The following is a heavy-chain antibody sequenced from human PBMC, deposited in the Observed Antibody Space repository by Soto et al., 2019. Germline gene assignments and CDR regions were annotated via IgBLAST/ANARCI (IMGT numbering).Heavy chain of an antibody. V-gene: IGHV4-34*01. D-gene: IGHD5-12*01. J-gene: IGHJ4*02. CDR2: INHSVIT. CDR1: CGSFSGYY. CDR3: ARGRWLRSSLDY. Sequence: SETLSLTCTVSCGSFSGYYWSWIRQPPGNGLYCIGEINHSVITXXXPSLKSRXXISVDTSNNHXSLKLXSVTAAYTALYYCARGRWLRSSLDYWVQGTLVTVSS.